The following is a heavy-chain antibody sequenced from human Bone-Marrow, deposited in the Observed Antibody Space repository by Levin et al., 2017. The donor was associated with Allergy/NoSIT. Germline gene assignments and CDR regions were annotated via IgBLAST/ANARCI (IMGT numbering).Heavy chain of an antibody. CDR3: ARVGRLVIVGAPDGDYYYYGMDG. CDR2: ISAYNGNT. Sequence: VASVKVSCKASGYTFTSYGISWVRQAPGQGLEWMGWISAYNGNTNYAQKLQGRVTMTTDTSTSTAYMELRSLRSDDTAVYYCARVGRLVIVGAPDGDYYYYGMDGWGQGTTVTVSS. J-gene: IGHJ6*02. CDR1: GYTFTSYG. D-gene: IGHD1-26*01. V-gene: IGHV1-18*01.